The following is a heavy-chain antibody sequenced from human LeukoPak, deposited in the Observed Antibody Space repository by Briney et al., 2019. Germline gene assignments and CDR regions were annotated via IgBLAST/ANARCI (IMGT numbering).Heavy chain of an antibody. J-gene: IGHJ4*02. CDR2: IRGSSIRT. CDR1: GFTFSNYA. Sequence: PGGSLRLSCVVSGFTFSNYAMTWVRQAPGKGLEWVPTIRGSSIRTYYADSVKGRFAISRDNSENPLYLQMNSLKAEDTAVYYCAKRAREARNSDFDYWGQGTLVTVSS. V-gene: IGHV3-23*01. CDR3: AKRAREARNSDFDY. D-gene: IGHD1-26*01.